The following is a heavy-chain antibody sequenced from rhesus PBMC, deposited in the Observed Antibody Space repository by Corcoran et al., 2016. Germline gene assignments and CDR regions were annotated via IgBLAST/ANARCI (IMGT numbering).Heavy chain of an antibody. Sequence: QVQLQESGPAVVKPSETLSLTCAVSGGSISSSNWWSWIRQSLGKWLEWIGGNYGSSGSTEYNPSHKSRVTSSIDTSKNQFSLKLSSVTAADTAVYYCARLEGSTDFDYWGQGVLVTVSS. V-gene: IGHV4-93*02. D-gene: IGHD4-29*01. J-gene: IGHJ4*01. CDR1: GGSISSSNW. CDR3: ARLEGSTDFDY. CDR2: NYGSSGST.